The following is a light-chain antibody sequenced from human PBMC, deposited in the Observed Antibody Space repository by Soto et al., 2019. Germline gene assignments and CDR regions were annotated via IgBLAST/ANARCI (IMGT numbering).Light chain of an antibody. V-gene: IGKV1-5*01. J-gene: IGKJ5*01. Sequence: DIQMTQSPSTLSASVGDRVTITCRASQSISSWLAWYQQKPGKAPKLLIYDASTLERGVPSRFSGTGSGTEFTLTISNLQPDDFATYYCQQYHRASITFGQGTRLEIK. CDR3: QQYHRASIT. CDR1: QSISSW. CDR2: DAS.